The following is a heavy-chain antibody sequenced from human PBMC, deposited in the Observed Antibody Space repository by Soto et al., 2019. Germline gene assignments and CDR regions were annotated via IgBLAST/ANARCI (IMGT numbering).Heavy chain of an antibody. Sequence: QVLLVQSGAEVKKPGASVKVSCKASGYTFTSYGISWVRQAPGQGLEWRGGISAYNGNTNYAQKLQGRVSMTTDTSTSTAYMELRSLRSDDTAVYYCARGVGSYYYDSSGKWYFDLWGRGTLVTVSS. D-gene: IGHD3-22*01. CDR1: GYTFTSYG. J-gene: IGHJ2*01. V-gene: IGHV1-18*01. CDR3: ARGVGSYYYDSSGKWYFDL. CDR2: ISAYNGNT.